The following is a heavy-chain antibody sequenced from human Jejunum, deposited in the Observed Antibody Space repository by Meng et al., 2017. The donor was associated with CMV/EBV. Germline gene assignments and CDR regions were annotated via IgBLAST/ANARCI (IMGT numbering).Heavy chain of an antibody. CDR3: ARGDCSGGSCYPLWFDP. V-gene: IGHV3-21*01. Sequence: FTFSSYTMNWVRQAPGKGLEWVSSISSGGGFIYYADSLKGRFTISRDNAKNSLYLQMNSLRAEDTAVYYCARGDCSGGSCYPLWFDPWGQGTLVTVSS. CDR1: FTFSSYT. J-gene: IGHJ5*02. D-gene: IGHD2-15*01. CDR2: ISSGGGFI.